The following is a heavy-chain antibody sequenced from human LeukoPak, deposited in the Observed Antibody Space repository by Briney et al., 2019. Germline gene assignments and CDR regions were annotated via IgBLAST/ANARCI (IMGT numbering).Heavy chain of an antibody. CDR2: ISYDGSNK. CDR1: GFTFSSYA. J-gene: IGHJ2*01. V-gene: IGHV3-30-3*01. D-gene: IGHD2-2*01. CDR3: ARDETQLPAFDL. Sequence: GPLRLSCAASGFTFSSYAMHWVRQAPGKGLEWVAVISYDGSNKYYADSVKGRFTISRDNSKNTLYLQMNSLRAEDTAEYYCARDETQLPAFDLWGRGTLVTVSS.